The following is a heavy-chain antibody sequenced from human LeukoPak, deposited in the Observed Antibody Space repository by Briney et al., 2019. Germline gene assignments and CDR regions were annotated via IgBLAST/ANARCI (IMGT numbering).Heavy chain of an antibody. Sequence: PSETLSLTCAVYGGSFSGYYWSWIRQPPGKGLEWIGEINHSGSTNYNPSLKSRVTISVDTSKNQFSLKLSSVTAADTAVYYCARLPYPRHFYQPLLSGAVRDYYYMDVWGKGTTVTVSS. J-gene: IGHJ6*03. D-gene: IGHD2-21*02. CDR1: GGSFSGYY. CDR3: ARLPYPRHFYQPLLSGAVRDYYYMDV. CDR2: INHSGST. V-gene: IGHV4-34*01.